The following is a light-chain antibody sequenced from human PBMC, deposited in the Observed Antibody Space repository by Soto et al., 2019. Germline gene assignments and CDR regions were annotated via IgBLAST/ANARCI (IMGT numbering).Light chain of an antibody. CDR1: SSDVGGYNY. CDR3: SYYTDSSNV. V-gene: IGLV2-8*01. CDR2: EVN. Sequence: QSALTQPPSASGSPGQSVAISCAGTSSDVGGYNYVSWYQQHPGKAPKLMIYEVNKRPSGVPDRFSGSKSGNTASLTVSGSQAEDEADYYCSYYTDSSNVFGTGTKLTVL. J-gene: IGLJ1*01.